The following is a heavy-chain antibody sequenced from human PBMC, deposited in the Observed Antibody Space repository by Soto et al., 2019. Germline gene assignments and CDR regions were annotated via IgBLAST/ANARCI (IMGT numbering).Heavy chain of an antibody. V-gene: IGHV3-21*04. CDR1: GFTFSRVS. J-gene: IGHJ4*02. CDR3: ARVAY. CDR2: ISSASSDT. Sequence: RLSCDACGFTFSRVSMNCVRQVPGKGLEWVASISSASSDTWYADSVKGGFIISRDNAQNSLFLQMNTLRPEDSAIYYCARVAYWGPGTQVTVYS.